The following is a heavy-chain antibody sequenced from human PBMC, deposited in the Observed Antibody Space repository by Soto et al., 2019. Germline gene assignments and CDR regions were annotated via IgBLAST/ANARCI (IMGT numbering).Heavy chain of an antibody. V-gene: IGHV3-23*01. D-gene: IGHD3-16*01. CDR1: GFTFSNSA. J-gene: IGHJ4*02. CDR2: FREDGGTT. Sequence: VHLSESGGGLVQPGGSLRLSCAASGFTFSNSAMSWVRQAPGKGLEWVATFREDGGTTHYADSVKGWFTISRDASKNMLNLQMNSPRAEDTAIYYCAKDSHWGIISPTHDYWGQGTLVTVSS. CDR3: AKDSHWGIISPTHDY.